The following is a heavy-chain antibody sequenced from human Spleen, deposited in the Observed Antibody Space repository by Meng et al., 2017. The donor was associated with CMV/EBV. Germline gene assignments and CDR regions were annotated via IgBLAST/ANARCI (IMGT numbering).Heavy chain of an antibody. CDR2: IFSNDEK. V-gene: IGHV2-26*01. CDR3: ARMGGDYSNYTWFDP. J-gene: IGHJ5*02. D-gene: IGHD4-11*01. CDR1: GFSLSNARMG. Sequence: SGPTLVKPTATLTLTCTVSGFSLSNARMGVSWIRQPPGKALEWLAHIFSNDEKSYSTSLKSRLTISKDTSKSQVVLTMTNMDPVDTATYYCARMGGDYSNYTWFDPWGQGTLVTVSS.